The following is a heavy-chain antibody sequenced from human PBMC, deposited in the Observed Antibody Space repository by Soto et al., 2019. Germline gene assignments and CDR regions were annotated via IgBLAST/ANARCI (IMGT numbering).Heavy chain of an antibody. CDR3: ARDRYYDRGGYYCGRDYGMDV. Sequence: SVKVSCKASGGTFSSYAISWVRQAPGQGLEWMGGIIPIFGTANYAQKFQGRVTITADKSTSTAYMELSSLRSEDTAVYYCARDRYYDRGGYYCGRDYGMDVWGQGTTVAVSS. V-gene: IGHV1-69*06. CDR1: GGTFSSYA. D-gene: IGHD3-22*01. J-gene: IGHJ6*02. CDR2: IIPIFGTA.